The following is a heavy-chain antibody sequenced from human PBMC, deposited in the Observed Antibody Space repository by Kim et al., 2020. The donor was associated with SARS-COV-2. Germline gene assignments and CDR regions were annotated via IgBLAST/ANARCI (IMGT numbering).Heavy chain of an antibody. D-gene: IGHD4-4*01. CDR1: GFTFNRYW. CDR2: IKGDGRST. J-gene: IGHJ6*02. CDR3: ARDYMNYGMDV. Sequence: GGSLRLSCAASGFTFNRYWMHWVRQAPGKGLEWVSRIKGDGRSTSHADSVKGRFIISRDNAKNTLYLQMNSLRAEDTAVYYCARDYMNYGMDVWGQGTTVTVSS. V-gene: IGHV3-74*01.